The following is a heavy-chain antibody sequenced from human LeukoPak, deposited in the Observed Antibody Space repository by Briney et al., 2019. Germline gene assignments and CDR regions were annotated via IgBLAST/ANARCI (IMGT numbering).Heavy chain of an antibody. CDR3: APKDSSGYYTDAFDI. D-gene: IGHD3-22*01. V-gene: IGHV4-34*01. J-gene: IGHJ3*02. Sequence: SETLSLTFAVYGGSFSGYYWSWIRQPPGKGLEWIGEINHSGSTNYNPSLKSRVTISVDTSKNQFSLKLSSVTVADTAVYYCAPKDSSGYYTDAFDIWGQGTMVTVSS. CDR2: INHSGST. CDR1: GGSFSGYY.